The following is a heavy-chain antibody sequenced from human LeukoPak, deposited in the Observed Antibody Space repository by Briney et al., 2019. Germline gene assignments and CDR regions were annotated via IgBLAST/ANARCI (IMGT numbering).Heavy chain of an antibody. Sequence: PGGSLRLSCAASGFTFSSYAMSWVRQAPGKGLEWVSAISGSGGSTYYADSVKGRFTISRDNSKNTLYLQMNSLRAEDTAVYYCAKGGRDRGNRGEPFDYWGQGTLVTVSS. CDR2: ISGSGGST. CDR1: GFTFSSYA. D-gene: IGHD1-14*01. V-gene: IGHV3-23*01. J-gene: IGHJ4*02. CDR3: AKGGRDRGNRGEPFDY.